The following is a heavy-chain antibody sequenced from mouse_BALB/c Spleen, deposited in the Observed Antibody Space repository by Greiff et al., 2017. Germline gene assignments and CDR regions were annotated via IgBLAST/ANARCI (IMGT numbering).Heavy chain of an antibody. CDR2: ISTYYGDA. V-gene: IGHV1S137*01. D-gene: IGHD4-1*01. J-gene: IGHJ1*01. Sequence: QVQLQQSGAELARPGVSVKISCKGSGYTFTDYAMHWVKQSNAKGLEWIGVISTYYGDASYNQKFKGKATMTVDKSSSTAYMELARLTSEDSAIYYWERKGNWGGWDFDVWGEGTTVTVSS. CDR1: GYTFTDYA. CDR3: ERKGNWGGWDFDV.